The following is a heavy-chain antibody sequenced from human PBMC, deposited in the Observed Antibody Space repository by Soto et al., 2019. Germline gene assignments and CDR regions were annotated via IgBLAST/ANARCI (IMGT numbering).Heavy chain of an antibody. CDR2: ISYDGSNK. D-gene: IGHD2-15*01. J-gene: IGHJ3*02. CDR1: GFTFSSYA. CDR3: ARTGIVVVVAAHRGPDAFDI. Sequence: QVQLVESGGGVVQPGRSLRLSCAASGFTFSSYAMHWVRQAPGKGLEWVAVISYDGSNKYYADSVKGRFTISRDNSKNTLYLQMNSLRADDTAVYYCARTGIVVVVAAHRGPDAFDIWGQGTMVTVSS. V-gene: IGHV3-30-3*01.